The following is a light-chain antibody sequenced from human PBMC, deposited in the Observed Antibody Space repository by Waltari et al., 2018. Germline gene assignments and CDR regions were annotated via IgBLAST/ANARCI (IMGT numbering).Light chain of an antibody. V-gene: IGLV1-44*01. CDR3: AAWDDSLNGWV. Sequence: QSVLTQPPSASGTPGQRVTISCSGSSSNIGSTTVTWYQQLPGTAPKLLIYSKNQRPSGVPDRFSGSKSGTSASLAISGLQSEDEADYYCAAWDDSLNGWVFGGGTKLTVL. CDR2: SKN. CDR1: SSNIGSTT. J-gene: IGLJ3*02.